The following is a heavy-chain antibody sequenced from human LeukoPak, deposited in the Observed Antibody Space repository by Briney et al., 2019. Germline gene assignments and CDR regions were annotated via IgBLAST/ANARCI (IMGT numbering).Heavy chain of an antibody. CDR2: ISHDGSHK. D-gene: IGHD1-26*01. V-gene: IGHV3-30*03. Sequence: GGSLRLSCAASGSSGFIFSTYGMHWVRQAPGKGLEWVSVISHDGSHKDYADSVKGRFTISRDNYKNTLYLQINSLRVDDTAVYYCAARSGVNWFDPWGQGTLVTVSS. J-gene: IGHJ5*02. CDR3: AARSGVNWFDP. CDR1: GFIFSTYG.